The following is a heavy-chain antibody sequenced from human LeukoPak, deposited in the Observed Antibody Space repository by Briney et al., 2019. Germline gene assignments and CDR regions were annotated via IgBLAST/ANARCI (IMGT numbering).Heavy chain of an antibody. CDR3: ARTENYYYYMDV. CDR2: IYYSGRT. Sequence: WVRQPPGKGLEWIGSIYYSGRTYYNPSLKSRVTTSVDTSKNQFSLKLSSVTAADTAVYYCARTENYYYYMDVWGKGTTVTVSS. V-gene: IGHV4-39*07. J-gene: IGHJ6*03.